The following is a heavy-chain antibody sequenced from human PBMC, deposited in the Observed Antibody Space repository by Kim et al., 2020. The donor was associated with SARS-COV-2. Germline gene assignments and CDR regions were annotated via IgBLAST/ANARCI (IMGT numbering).Heavy chain of an antibody. J-gene: IGHJ4*02. CDR3: AKPQLEAVAGPLFDY. CDR1: GFTFSRYG. D-gene: IGHD6-19*01. CDR2: IWHDRTRS. Sequence: GGSLRLSCAASGFTFSRYGMHWVRQAPGKGLEWVALIWHDRTRSYYSDSVRGRFTISRDNSQNTVYLQMNSLRVEDTAMYYCAKPQLEAVAGPLFDYWGQGTLVTVSS. V-gene: IGHV3-33*06.